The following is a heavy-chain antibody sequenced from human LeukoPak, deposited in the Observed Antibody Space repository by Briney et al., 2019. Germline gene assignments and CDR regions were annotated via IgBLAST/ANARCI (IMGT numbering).Heavy chain of an antibody. CDR3: ANRISGSSS. CDR1: GFTFSSYG. V-gene: IGHV3-30*02. CDR2: IRYDGINK. J-gene: IGHJ5*02. Sequence: SGGSLRLSCAASGFTFSSYGMHWVRQAPGKGLEWVAFIRYDGINKYYADSVKGRFTISRDNSKNTVFLQMNSLRAEDTGVYYCANRISGSSSWGQGTLVTVSS. D-gene: IGHD3-10*01.